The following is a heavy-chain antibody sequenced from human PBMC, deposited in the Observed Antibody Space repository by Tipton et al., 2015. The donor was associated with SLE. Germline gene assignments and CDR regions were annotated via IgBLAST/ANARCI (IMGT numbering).Heavy chain of an antibody. D-gene: IGHD5-12*01. CDR1: GGSISSGGYY. J-gene: IGHJ3*02. CDR3: AVNSGYDDAFDI. V-gene: IGHV4-31*03. CDR2: IYYSGST. Sequence: TLSLTCTASGGSISSGGYYWSWIRQHPGKGLEWMGYIYYSGSTYYNPSLKSRVTITVDTSKNQFSLKLSSVTAADTAVYYCAVNSGYDDAFDIWGQGTMVTVSS.